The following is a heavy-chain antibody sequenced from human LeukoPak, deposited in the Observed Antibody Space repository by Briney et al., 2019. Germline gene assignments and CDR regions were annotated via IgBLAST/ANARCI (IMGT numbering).Heavy chain of an antibody. D-gene: IGHD3-22*01. V-gene: IGHV4-34*01. CDR2: INHSGST. CDR1: GGSFSGYY. J-gene: IGHJ4*02. Sequence: SETLSLTCAVYGGSFSGYYWSRIRQPPGKGLEWIGEINHSGSTNYNPSLKSRVTISVDTSKKQFSLKLSSVTAADTAVYYCARDVQHYYDSSGYFDYWGQGTLVTVSS. CDR3: ARDVQHYYDSSGYFDY.